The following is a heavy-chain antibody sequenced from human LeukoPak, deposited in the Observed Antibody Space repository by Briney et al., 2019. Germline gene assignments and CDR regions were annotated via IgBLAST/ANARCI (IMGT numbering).Heavy chain of an antibody. D-gene: IGHD2-2*01. J-gene: IGHJ6*02. CDR3: ARDLIPAAVSDSYGMDV. V-gene: IGHV1-2*02. CDR1: GYTFTAYY. Sequence: ASVKVSCKASGYTFTAYYLHWVQQAPGQGLEWMGRINPNSGGPNSAQKFQGRVTMTRDTSISTAYMELNGLRSGDTAIYYCARDLIPAAVSDSYGMDVWGLGTTVTVSS. CDR2: INPNSGGP.